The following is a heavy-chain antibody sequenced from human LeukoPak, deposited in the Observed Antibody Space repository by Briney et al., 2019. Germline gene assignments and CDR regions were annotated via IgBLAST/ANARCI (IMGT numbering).Heavy chain of an antibody. CDR1: GGSFSGYY. Sequence: SETLSLTCAVYGGSFSGYYWSWIRQPPGKGLEWIGEINHSGSTNYNPSLKSRVTMSVDTSNNLLSLKLNSVTAADTAVYYCARDVDTAMVDYWGQGTLVTVSS. D-gene: IGHD5-18*01. V-gene: IGHV4-34*01. J-gene: IGHJ4*02. CDR2: INHSGST. CDR3: ARDVDTAMVDY.